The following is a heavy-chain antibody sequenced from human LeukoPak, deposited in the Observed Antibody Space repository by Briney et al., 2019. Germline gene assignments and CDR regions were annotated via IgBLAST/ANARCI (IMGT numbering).Heavy chain of an antibody. CDR2: IKFDGSEK. Sequence: GGSLRLSCAASGFTFSRYWLSWVRQAPGKGLEWVANIKFDGSEKYYVDSVKGRFTISRDNAKNSMYLQMNSLRVEDTAIYYCARLDEAFDKWGQGTPVTVSS. D-gene: IGHD5-24*01. CDR3: ARLDEAFDK. J-gene: IGHJ4*02. CDR1: GFTFSRYW. V-gene: IGHV3-7*01.